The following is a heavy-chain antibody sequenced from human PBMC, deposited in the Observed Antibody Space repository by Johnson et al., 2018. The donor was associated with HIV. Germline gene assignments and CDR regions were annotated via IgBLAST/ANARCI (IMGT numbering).Heavy chain of an antibody. CDR2: ISYDGNNK. V-gene: IGHV3-30-3*01. J-gene: IGHJ3*02. D-gene: IGHD1-26*01. CDR1: GFTFSSYA. CDR3: AKTGVGATDAAFDI. Sequence: QVQLVESGGGVVQPGRSLRLSCAASGFTFSSYAMHWVRQAPGKGLEWVAVISYDGNNKYYADSVKGPFTISRDNSKNTLYMQMISLRDEDTATYYCAKTGVGATDAAFDIWGQGTMVTVSS.